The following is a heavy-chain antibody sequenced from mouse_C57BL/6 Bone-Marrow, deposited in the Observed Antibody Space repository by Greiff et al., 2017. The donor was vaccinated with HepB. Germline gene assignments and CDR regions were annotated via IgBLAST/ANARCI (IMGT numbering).Heavy chain of an antibody. D-gene: IGHD2-1*01. CDR1: GFTFSSYA. CDR3: ARDRGRGNYYFDY. Sequence: EVNVVESGGGLVKPGGSLKLSCAASGFTFSSYAMSWVRQTPEKRLEWVATISDGGSYTYYPDNVKGRFTISRDNAKNNLYLQMSHLKSEDTAMYYCARDRGRGNYYFDYWGQGTTLTVSS. V-gene: IGHV5-4*01. CDR2: ISDGGSYT. J-gene: IGHJ2*01.